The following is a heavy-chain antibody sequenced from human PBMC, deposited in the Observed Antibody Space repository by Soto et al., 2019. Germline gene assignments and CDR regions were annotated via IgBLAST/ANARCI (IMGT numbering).Heavy chain of an antibody. CDR3: ARGDYYDIHDY. Sequence: QVQLVQSGAEVKKHGASVKDSCKASGYNFTDYALHWVRHAPGQRLEWKGWINAGNGNTKCSQKFQGRVTITRATSASTAYMELSSLKSEDTAVYYCARGDYYDIHDYWGQGNLVTVSS. CDR2: INAGNGNT. J-gene: IGHJ4*02. D-gene: IGHD3-22*01. V-gene: IGHV1-3*01. CDR1: GYNFTDYA.